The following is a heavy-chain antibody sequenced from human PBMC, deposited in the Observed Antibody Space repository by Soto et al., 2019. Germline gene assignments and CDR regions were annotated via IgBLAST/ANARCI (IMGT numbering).Heavy chain of an antibody. CDR2: ISSSSSTI. Sequence: EVQLVESGGGWVQPGGSLRLSCAASGFTFSTYSMNWVRQAPGKGLEWLSYISSSSSTIYYADSVKGRFTISRDNAKNSLYLQMNSLRAEDTALYYCACRGASGSFDYWGQGSLVTVS. V-gene: IGHV3-48*01. D-gene: IGHD3-10*01. CDR1: GFTFSTYS. J-gene: IGHJ4*02. CDR3: ACRGASGSFDY.